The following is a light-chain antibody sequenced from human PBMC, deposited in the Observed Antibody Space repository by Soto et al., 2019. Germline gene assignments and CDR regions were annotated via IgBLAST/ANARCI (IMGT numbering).Light chain of an antibody. V-gene: IGLV2-14*01. J-gene: IGLJ2*01. Sequence: QSALTQPASVSGSPGQSITISCTAITSDFGGYNYVSWYQHRPGKAPKLMIFEVSNRPSGVPSRFSGSKSGNTASLTISGLQAEDEADYYCSSYTTSSTLIIFGGGTKLTVL. CDR2: EVS. CDR1: TSDFGGYNY. CDR3: SSYTTSSTLII.